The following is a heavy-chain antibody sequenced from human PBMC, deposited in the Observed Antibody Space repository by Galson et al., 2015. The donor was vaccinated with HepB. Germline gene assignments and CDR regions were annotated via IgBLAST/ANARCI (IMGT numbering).Heavy chain of an antibody. J-gene: IGHJ4*02. Sequence: SVKVSCKASGYTFTGYYMHWVRQAPGQGLEWMGWINPNSGGTNYAQKFQGRVTMTRDTSISTAYMELSRLRSDDTAVYYCASAAWDYVWGSYRLWGQGTLVTVSS. D-gene: IGHD3-16*02. CDR2: INPNSGGT. V-gene: IGHV1-2*02. CDR3: ASAAWDYVWGSYRL. CDR1: GYTFTGYY.